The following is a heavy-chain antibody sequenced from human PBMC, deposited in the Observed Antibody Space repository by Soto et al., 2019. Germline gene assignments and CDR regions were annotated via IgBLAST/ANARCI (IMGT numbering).Heavy chain of an antibody. CDR1: GDSISNYY. CDR2: VFSSGRT. V-gene: IGHV4-59*01. CDR3: ARVMSNYGDSEYFQP. Sequence: SETLSLTCTVSGDSISNYYWSWIRQPPGKGLEWIGHVFSSGRTNYNPSLKSRVTISVDTSKNQFSLKLSSVTAADTAVYYCARVMSNYGDSEYFQPCVQGTRVTVPS. D-gene: IGHD4-17*01. J-gene: IGHJ1*01.